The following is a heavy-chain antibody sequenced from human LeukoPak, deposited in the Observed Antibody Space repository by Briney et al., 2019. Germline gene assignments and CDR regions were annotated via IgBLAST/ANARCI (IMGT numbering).Heavy chain of an antibody. Sequence: GGSLRLSCAASGFTFTNYWMSWVRQAPGKGLELVANIKQDRSEKYYVDSVKGRFTISRDNAKNSLYLQMNSLRAEDTAVYYCAREDYGDLDYWGQGTLVTVSS. J-gene: IGHJ4*02. CDR2: IKQDRSEK. CDR3: AREDYGDLDY. V-gene: IGHV3-7*01. CDR1: GFTFTNYW. D-gene: IGHD4-17*01.